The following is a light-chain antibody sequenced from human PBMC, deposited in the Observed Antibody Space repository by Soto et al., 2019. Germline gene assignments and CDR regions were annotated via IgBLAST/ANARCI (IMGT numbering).Light chain of an antibody. V-gene: IGLV2-23*02. Sequence: QSALTQPASVSGSPGQSITISCTGTSSDVGSYNLVSWYQQHPGKAPKVMIYEVSKRPSGVPNRFSGSKSGNTASLTISGLQAEDEADYYCCSYVGSSTYVFGTGTKVTV. J-gene: IGLJ1*01. CDR1: SSDVGSYNL. CDR2: EVS. CDR3: CSYVGSSTYV.